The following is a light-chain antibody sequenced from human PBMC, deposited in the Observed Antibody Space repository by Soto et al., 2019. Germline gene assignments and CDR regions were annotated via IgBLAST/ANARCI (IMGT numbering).Light chain of an antibody. CDR1: QTISSW. J-gene: IGKJ1*01. CDR3: QHYNSYSEA. CDR2: KAS. V-gene: IGKV1-5*03. Sequence: DIQMTQSPSTLSGSVGDRVTITCRASQTISSWLGWYQQKPGKAPKLLIFKASTLKSGVPSRVSGSGSGTEFTLTISSLKPDDFETYYCQHYNSYSEAFGQGTKVDIK.